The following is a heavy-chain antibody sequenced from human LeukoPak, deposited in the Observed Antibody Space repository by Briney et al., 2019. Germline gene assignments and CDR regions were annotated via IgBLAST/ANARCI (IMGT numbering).Heavy chain of an antibody. Sequence: SVKVSCRASGCIFSSYAIGGVRQAAGQGLDGMGGLIPIFGTANYAQKFQGRVTITADESTSTAYMELSSLRSEDTAVYYCATHYGRTIYYYGMDVWGKGTTVTVSS. CDR2: LIPIFGTA. CDR3: ATHYGRTIYYYGMDV. J-gene: IGHJ6*04. CDR1: GCIFSSYA. D-gene: IGHD3-10*01. V-gene: IGHV1-69*13.